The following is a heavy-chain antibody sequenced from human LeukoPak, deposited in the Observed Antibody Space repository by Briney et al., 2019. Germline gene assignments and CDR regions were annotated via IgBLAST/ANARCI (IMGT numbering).Heavy chain of an antibody. Sequence: ASVKVSCKASGYTFTSYYMHWVRQAPGQGLEWMGWINPNSGGTNYAQKFQGRVAMTRDTSISTAYMELSRLRSDDTAVYYCASGAKITMVRGVITYYYYMDVWGKGTTVTVSS. J-gene: IGHJ6*03. CDR1: GYTFTSYY. D-gene: IGHD3-10*01. V-gene: IGHV1-2*02. CDR3: ASGAKITMVRGVITYYYYMDV. CDR2: INPNSGGT.